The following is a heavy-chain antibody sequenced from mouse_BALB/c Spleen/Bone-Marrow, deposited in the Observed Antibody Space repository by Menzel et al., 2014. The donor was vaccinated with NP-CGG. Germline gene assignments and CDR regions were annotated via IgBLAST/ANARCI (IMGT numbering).Heavy chain of an antibody. D-gene: IGHD5-1*01. CDR2: IRYSDST. CDR1: GYSITSGYN. V-gene: IGHV3-1*02. Sequence: EVKVDESGPDLVKPSQSLSLTCSVTGYSITSGYNWHWIRQFPGNKLEWMGYIRYSDSTNYNPSLKSRISITRDTSKNQFFLQLNSVTTEDTATYYCARGTYGAMDYWGQGTSVTDSS. J-gene: IGHJ4*01. CDR3: ARGTYGAMDY.